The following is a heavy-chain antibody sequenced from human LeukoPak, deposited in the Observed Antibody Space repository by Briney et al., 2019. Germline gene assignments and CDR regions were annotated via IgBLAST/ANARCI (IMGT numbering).Heavy chain of an antibody. V-gene: IGHV1-18*01. CDR2: ISAYNGNT. CDR1: GYTFTSYG. Sequence: ASVKVSCKASGYTFTSYGISWVRQAPGQGLEWMGWISAYNGNTNYAQKLQGRVTMTTDTSTSTAYMELRSLRSDDTAVYYCARVNSRDDFFPYYFDYWGQGTLVTVSS. J-gene: IGHJ4*02. CDR3: ARVNSRDDFFPYYFDY. D-gene: IGHD3-3*01.